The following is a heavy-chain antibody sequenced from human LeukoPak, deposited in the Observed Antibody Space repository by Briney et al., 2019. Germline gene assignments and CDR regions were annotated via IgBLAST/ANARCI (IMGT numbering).Heavy chain of an antibody. D-gene: IGHD2-2*01. J-gene: IGHJ6*03. V-gene: IGHV5-51*01. CDR3: ARLGCSSTSCYRIDV. CDR2: IYAGDSDT. CDR1: GYSFTSYW. Sequence: GESLKISCKGSGYSFTSYWIGWVLQMPGKGLEWMGLIYAGDSDTRYSPSFQGHVTIAAAKSISTAYLQWSSLKASDTAMYYCARLGCSSTSCYRIDVWGKGTTVTVSS.